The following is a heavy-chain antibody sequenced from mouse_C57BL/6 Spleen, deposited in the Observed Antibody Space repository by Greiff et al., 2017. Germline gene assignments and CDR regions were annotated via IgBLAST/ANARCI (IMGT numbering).Heavy chain of an antibody. Sequence: VHVKQSGAELVRPGASVKLSCTASGFNIKDYYMHWVKQRPEQGLEWIGRIDPEDGDTEYAPKFQGKATMTADTSSNTAYLQLSSLTSEDTAVYYCTTGVPQGGVDYWGQGTTLTVSS. V-gene: IGHV14-1*01. CDR1: GFNIKDYY. J-gene: IGHJ2*01. D-gene: IGHD2-14*01. CDR3: TTGVPQGGVDY. CDR2: IDPEDGDT.